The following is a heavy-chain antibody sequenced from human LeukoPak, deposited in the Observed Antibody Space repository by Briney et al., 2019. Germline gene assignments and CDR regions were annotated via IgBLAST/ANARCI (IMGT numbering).Heavy chain of an antibody. CDR3: ARDGDTAMDARFDY. CDR2: INTNTVNP. J-gene: IGHJ4*02. CDR1: GYTFTSYA. D-gene: IGHD5-18*01. V-gene: IGHV7-4-1*02. Sequence: ASVKVSCKASGYTFTSYAMNWVRQAPGQGLEWMGWINTNTVNPTYAQGFTGRFVFSLDTSVSTAYLQISSLKAEDTAVYYCARDGDTAMDARFDYWGQGTLVTVSS.